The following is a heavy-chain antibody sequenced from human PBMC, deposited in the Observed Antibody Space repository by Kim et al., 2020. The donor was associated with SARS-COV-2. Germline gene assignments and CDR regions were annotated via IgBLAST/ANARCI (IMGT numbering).Heavy chain of an antibody. CDR3: ARDRGYLGFFDI. V-gene: IGHV1-3*01. D-gene: IGHD2-15*01. J-gene: IGHJ3*02. CDR1: GYTFTSYA. CDR2: INAGNGNT. Sequence: ASVKVSCKASGYTFTSYAMHWVRQAPGQRLEWMGWINAGNGNTKYSQKFQGRVTITRDTSASTAYMELSSLRSEDTAVYYCARDRGYLGFFDIWGQGTMVTVSS.